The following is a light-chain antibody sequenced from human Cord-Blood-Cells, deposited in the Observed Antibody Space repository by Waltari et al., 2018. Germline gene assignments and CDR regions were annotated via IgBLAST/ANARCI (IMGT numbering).Light chain of an antibody. V-gene: IGKV3-20*01. CDR1: QSVSSSY. J-gene: IGKJ4*01. Sequence: DIVLTQSPGTLSSSTGERATLPCRASQSVSSSYLAWYQQKPGQAPRLLIYGASSRATGIPDRFSGSGSGTDFTLTISRLEPEDFAVYYCQQYGSSPLTFGGGTKVEIK. CDR3: QQYGSSPLT. CDR2: GAS.